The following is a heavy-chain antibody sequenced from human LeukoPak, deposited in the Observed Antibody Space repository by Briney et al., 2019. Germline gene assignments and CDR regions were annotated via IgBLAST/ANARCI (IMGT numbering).Heavy chain of an antibody. CDR1: GFTFGSYA. Sequence: GGSLRLSCAASGFTFGSYAMSWVRQAPGKGLEWVSTIGGGSETTSYADSAKGRFTNSRDNSKNTVYLQMNSLRAEDTAVYYCAKAARSEDSSGWPNYYYYGIDVWGQGTTVTVSS. J-gene: IGHJ6*02. CDR3: AKAARSEDSSGWPNYYYYGIDV. CDR2: IGGGSETT. V-gene: IGHV3-23*01. D-gene: IGHD6-19*01.